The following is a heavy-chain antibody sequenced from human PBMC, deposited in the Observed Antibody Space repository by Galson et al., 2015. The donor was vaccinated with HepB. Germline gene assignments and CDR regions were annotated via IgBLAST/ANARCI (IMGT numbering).Heavy chain of an antibody. CDR1: GFTFSSYS. Sequence: SLRLSCAASGFTFSSYSMNWVRQAPGKGLEWVSYISSGSSTIYYADSVKGRFTISRDNAKNSLYLQMNSLRDEDTAVYYCARDTSGYPSYYGMDVWGQGTTVTVSS. D-gene: IGHD3-22*01. V-gene: IGHV3-48*02. CDR2: ISSGSSTI. J-gene: IGHJ6*02. CDR3: ARDTSGYPSYYGMDV.